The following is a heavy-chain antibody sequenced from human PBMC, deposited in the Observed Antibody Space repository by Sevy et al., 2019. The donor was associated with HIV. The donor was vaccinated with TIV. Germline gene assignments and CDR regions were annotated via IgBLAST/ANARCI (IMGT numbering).Heavy chain of an antibody. D-gene: IGHD6-19*01. CDR2: IKQDGSEK. CDR1: GFTFSSYW. Sequence: GGSLRLSCAASGFTFSSYWMSWVRQAPGKGLEWVANIKQDGSEKYYVDSVKGRFTISRDNAKNSLYLQMNSLRAEDTAVYYCARDWRSSGWPLTIDYLGQGTLVTVSS. J-gene: IGHJ4*02. CDR3: ARDWRSSGWPLTIDY. V-gene: IGHV3-7*03.